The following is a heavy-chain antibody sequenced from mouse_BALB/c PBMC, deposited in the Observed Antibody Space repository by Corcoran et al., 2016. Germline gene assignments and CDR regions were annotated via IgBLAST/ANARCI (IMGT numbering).Heavy chain of an antibody. V-gene: IGHV9-1*02. D-gene: IGHD2-4*01. Sequence: QIQLVQSGPELKKPGETVKISCKASGYTFTNYGMNWVKQAPGKGLKWMGWINTYTGEPTYADDFKGRFAFSLETSASTAYLQINNLKNEDMATYFCAAYDYDPPWVAYWGQGTLVTVSA. CDR3: AAYDYDPPWVAY. CDR2: INTYTGEP. J-gene: IGHJ3*01. CDR1: GYTFTNYG.